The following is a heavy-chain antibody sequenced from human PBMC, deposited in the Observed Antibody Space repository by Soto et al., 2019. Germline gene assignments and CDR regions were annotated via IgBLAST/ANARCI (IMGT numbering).Heavy chain of an antibody. J-gene: IGHJ6*02. CDR1: GGSFSGYY. CDR3: ARGRARQQKKVVYYGMDV. Sequence: SETLSLTCAVYGGSFSGYYWSWIRQPPGKGLEWIGEINHSGSTNYNPSLKSRVTISVDTSKNQFSLKLSSVTAADTAVYYCARGRARQQKKVVYYGMDVWGQGTTVTVSS. CDR2: INHSGST. V-gene: IGHV4-34*01. D-gene: IGHD2-15*01.